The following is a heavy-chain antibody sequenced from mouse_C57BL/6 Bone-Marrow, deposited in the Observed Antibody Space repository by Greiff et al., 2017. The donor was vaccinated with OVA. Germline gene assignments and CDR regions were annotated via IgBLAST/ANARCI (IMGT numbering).Heavy chain of an antibody. CDR2: IDPENGDT. CDR3: TTLSNYYFDY. CDR1: GFNIKDDY. Sequence: VHVKQSGAELVRPGASVKLSCTASGFNIKDDYMHWVKQRPEQGLEWIGWIDPENGDTEYASKFQGKATITADTSSNTAYLQLSSLTSEDTAVYYCTTLSNYYFDYWGQGTTLTVSS. J-gene: IGHJ2*01. D-gene: IGHD2-5*01. V-gene: IGHV14-4*01.